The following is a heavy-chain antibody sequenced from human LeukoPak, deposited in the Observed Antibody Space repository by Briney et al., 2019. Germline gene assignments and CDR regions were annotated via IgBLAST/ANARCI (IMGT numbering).Heavy chain of an antibody. V-gene: IGHV3-23*01. CDR2: IRGSGGDI. CDR3: GKDPNGDYIGAFDF. J-gene: IGHJ3*01. D-gene: IGHD4-17*01. CDR1: GLAFRNYA. Sequence: GGSLRLSCVASGLAFRNYAMTWVRQAPGKGHEWVSVIRGSGGDIRYADSVKGRFTISRDNSVNTLYLQMNSLRAEDTAVYYCGKDPNGDYIGAFDFWGQGTMVTVSS.